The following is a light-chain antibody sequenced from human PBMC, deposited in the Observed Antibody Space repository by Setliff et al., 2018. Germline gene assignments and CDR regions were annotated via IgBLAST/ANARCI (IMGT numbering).Light chain of an antibody. V-gene: IGLV2-14*01. CDR3: CSYTGTSTPYG. J-gene: IGLJ1*01. CDR2: DVS. Sequence: QSVLAHPASVSGSPGQSIAVSCTGSGSDVGAYKFVSWYQQRPGKAPRLMIYDVSNRPSGVSDRFSGSKSGNTASLTISGLQAEDEADYYCCSYTGTSTPYGFGTGTKVTVL. CDR1: GSDVGAYKF.